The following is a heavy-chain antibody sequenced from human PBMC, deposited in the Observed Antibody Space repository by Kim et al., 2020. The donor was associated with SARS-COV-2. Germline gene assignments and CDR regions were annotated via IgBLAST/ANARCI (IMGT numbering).Heavy chain of an antibody. Sequence: GGSLRLSCAASGFTFSNYAVTWVRQAPGKGLEWVSTVGGNSTTYYADSVKGRFTISRDNSKNTVYLQMNSLRAEDRAMYYCVRGIAAAGSFGFWGQGTL. CDR2: VGGNSTT. J-gene: IGHJ4*02. CDR3: VRGIAAAGSFGF. V-gene: IGHV3-23*01. CDR1: GFTFSNYA. D-gene: IGHD6-13*01.